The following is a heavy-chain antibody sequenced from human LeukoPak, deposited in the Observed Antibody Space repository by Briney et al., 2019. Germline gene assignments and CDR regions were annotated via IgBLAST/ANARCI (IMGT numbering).Heavy chain of an antibody. V-gene: IGHV3-7*01. D-gene: IGHD3-22*01. CDR3: AREELGYYESSDNGLNY. J-gene: IGHJ4*02. CDR1: GFTFSSYW. Sequence: PGGSLRLSCAASGFTFSSYWMSWVRQAPGKGLEWVANIKQDGSEKYYVDSVKGRFTISRDNAKNSLYLQMNSLRAEDTAVYYCAREELGYYESSDNGLNYWGQGTLVTVSS. CDR2: IKQDGSEK.